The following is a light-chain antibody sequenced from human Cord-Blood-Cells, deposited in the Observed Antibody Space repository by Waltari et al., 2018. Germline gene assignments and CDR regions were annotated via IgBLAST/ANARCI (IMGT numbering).Light chain of an antibody. Sequence: EIVMPQSPATLSVSPGARATLSCRASQSVSSNLAWYQQKPGQAPRLLIYGASTRATGIPARFSGSGSGTEFTLTISSLQSEDFAVYYCQQYNNWPITFGQGTRLEIK. J-gene: IGKJ5*01. CDR2: GAS. V-gene: IGKV3-15*01. CDR3: QQYNNWPIT. CDR1: QSVSSN.